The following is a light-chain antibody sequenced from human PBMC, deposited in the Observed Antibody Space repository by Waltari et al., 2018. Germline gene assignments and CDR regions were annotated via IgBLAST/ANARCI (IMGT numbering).Light chain of an antibody. Sequence: IQLTQSPSSLSASVGDRVTITCRASQGISSNLAWYQQKPGKAQKLLISAASTLQSGVPVRVSGSGSGTDFTLTISSLQPEDFATYYCQQLNSYPITFGQGTRLEIK. CDR2: AAS. CDR1: QGISSN. J-gene: IGKJ5*01. V-gene: IGKV1-9*01. CDR3: QQLNSYPIT.